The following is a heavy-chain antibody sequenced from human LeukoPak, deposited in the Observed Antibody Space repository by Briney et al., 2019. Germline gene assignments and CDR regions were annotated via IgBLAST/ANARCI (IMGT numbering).Heavy chain of an antibody. CDR3: ARDHSSSWYGPRGASYYFDY. Sequence: PSETLSLTCAVSGGSISSSNWWSWVRQPPGKGLEWIGEIYHSGSTNYNPSLKSRVTISVDTSKNQFSLKLSSVTAADTAVYYCARDHSSSWYGPRGASYYFDYWGQGTLVTVSS. CDR2: IYHSGST. D-gene: IGHD6-13*01. V-gene: IGHV4-4*02. CDR1: GGSISSSNW. J-gene: IGHJ4*02.